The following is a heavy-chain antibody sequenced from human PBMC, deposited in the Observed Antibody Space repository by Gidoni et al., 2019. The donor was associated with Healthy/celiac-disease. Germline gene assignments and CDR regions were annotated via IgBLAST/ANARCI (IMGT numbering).Heavy chain of an antibody. D-gene: IGHD3-10*01. CDR2: ISYDGSNK. J-gene: IGHJ3*02. Sequence: QVQLVESGGGVVQPGRSLRLSCAASGFTFSSYAMHWVRQAPGKGLEWGAVISYDGSNKYYADSVKGRFTISRDNSKNTLYLQMNSRRAEDTAVYYCARGGSGRFDIWGQGTMVTVSS. CDR3: ARGGSGRFDI. V-gene: IGHV3-30*01. CDR1: GFTFSSYA.